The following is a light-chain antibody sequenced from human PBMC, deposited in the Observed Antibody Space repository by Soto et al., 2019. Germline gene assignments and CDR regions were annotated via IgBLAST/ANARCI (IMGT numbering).Light chain of an antibody. J-gene: IGLJ3*02. CDR1: SSDVGGYNY. CDR3: CSYAGSYTWV. V-gene: IGLV2-11*01. CDR2: DVN. Sequence: QSVQTQPRSVSGSPGQSVTISCTGTSSDVGGYNYVSWYQQHPGKAPKLMIYDVNKRPSGVPDRFSGSKSGSTASLTISGLQAEDEADYYCCSYAGSYTWVFGGGTKVTVL.